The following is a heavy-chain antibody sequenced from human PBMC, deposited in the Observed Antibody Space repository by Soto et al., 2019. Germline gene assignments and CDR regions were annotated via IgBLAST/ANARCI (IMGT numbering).Heavy chain of an antibody. Sequence: TSETLSLTCAVYGGSFSGYYWSWIRQPPGKGLEWIGEINHSGSTNYNPSLKGRVTISVDTSKNQFSLKLSSVTAADTAVYYCARGGPGHWFDPWGQGTLVTVSS. CDR2: INHSGST. CDR3: ARGGPGHWFDP. J-gene: IGHJ5*02. V-gene: IGHV4-34*01. CDR1: GGSFSGYY.